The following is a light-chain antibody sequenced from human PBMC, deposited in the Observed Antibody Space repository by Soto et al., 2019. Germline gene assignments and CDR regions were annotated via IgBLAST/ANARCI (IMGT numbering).Light chain of an antibody. V-gene: IGKV3-15*01. CDR3: QQYNYWPPVT. J-gene: IGKJ4*01. Sequence: EIVMTQSPATLSVSPGERATLSCRASQGVGSNLAWYQHKPGQAPRLLIFGASTRATDIPARFSGSGSGTEFTLTIGSVQSVDFAVYYCQQYNYWPPVTFGGGTKVEIK. CDR2: GAS. CDR1: QGVGSN.